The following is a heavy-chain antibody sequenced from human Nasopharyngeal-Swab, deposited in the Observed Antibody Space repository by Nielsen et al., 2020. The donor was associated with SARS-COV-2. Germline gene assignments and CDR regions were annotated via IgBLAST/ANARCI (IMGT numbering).Heavy chain of an antibody. J-gene: IGHJ6*03. Sequence: SETLSLTCAVYGGSFSGYYWSWIRQPPGKGLEWIGYIYYSGSTNYSPSLKSRVTISVDTSKNQFSLKLNSVTAADTAVYYCARTAGYYYMDVWGKGTTVTVSS. V-gene: IGHV4-59*01. CDR2: IYYSGST. D-gene: IGHD6-13*01. CDR1: GGSFSGYY. CDR3: ARTAGYYYMDV.